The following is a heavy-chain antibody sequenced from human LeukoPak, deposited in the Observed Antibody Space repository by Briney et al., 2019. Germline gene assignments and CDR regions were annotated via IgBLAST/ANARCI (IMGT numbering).Heavy chain of an antibody. CDR3: AKDLTTGTLSFDY. Sequence: GGSVRLSCAASGFTFSTYGMQWVRQAPGKGLEWVAAIWYDGSEKYYADSVKGRFTISRDNSKNTLYLQMNSLRAEDTAVYYCAKDLTTGTLSFDYWGQGTLVTVSS. D-gene: IGHD1-1*01. CDR2: IWYDGSEK. V-gene: IGHV3-33*06. CDR1: GFTFSTYG. J-gene: IGHJ4*02.